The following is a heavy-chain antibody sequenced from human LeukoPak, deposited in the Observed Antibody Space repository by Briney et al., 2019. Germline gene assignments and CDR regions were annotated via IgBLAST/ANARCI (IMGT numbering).Heavy chain of an antibody. CDR2: IIPIFGTA. Sequence: SVKVSCKASGGTFSSYAISWVRQAPGQGLEWMGGIIPIFGTANYAQKFQGGVTITADESTSTAYMELSSLRSEDTAVYYCARGSGGITIFGVVINRFDYWGQGTLVTVSS. CDR1: GGTFSSYA. J-gene: IGHJ4*02. CDR3: ARGSGGITIFGVVINRFDY. V-gene: IGHV1-69*13. D-gene: IGHD3-3*01.